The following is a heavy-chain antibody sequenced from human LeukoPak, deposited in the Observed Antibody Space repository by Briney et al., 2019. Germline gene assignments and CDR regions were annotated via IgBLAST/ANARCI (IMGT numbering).Heavy chain of an antibody. J-gene: IGHJ4*02. Sequence: RGSLRLSCAASGFTFSNAWMSWVRQAPGKGLEWVGRIKSKTGGGTTDYVAPVKGRFTISRDDSKNTLYLQMNSLKTEDTAVYYCAASLGLLPYYFDFWGQGTLVTVSS. V-gene: IGHV3-15*01. CDR3: AASLGLLPYYFDF. CDR1: GFTFSNAW. CDR2: IKSKTGGGTT. D-gene: IGHD2-15*01.